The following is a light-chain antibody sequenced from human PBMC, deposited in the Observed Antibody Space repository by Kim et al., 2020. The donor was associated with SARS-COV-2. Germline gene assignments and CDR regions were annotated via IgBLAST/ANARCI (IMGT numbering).Light chain of an antibody. CDR1: QDIRNV. J-gene: IGKJ5*01. CDR3: LQHNTYPIT. V-gene: IGKV1-17*01. CDR2: GAS. Sequence: SVGERVTSTGRGSQDIRNVLCWYQQSPGRAPKRLIDGASSLQSGVPSRFSGSGSGTEFTLTISSLQPEDFATYFCLQHNTYPITFGQGTRLEIK.